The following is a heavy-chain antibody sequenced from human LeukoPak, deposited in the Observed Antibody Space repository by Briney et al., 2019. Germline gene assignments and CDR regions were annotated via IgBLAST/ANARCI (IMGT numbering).Heavy chain of an antibody. CDR2: IWYDGSNK. V-gene: IGHV3-33*06. J-gene: IGHJ3*02. Sequence: PGRSLRLSCAASGFTFSSYGMHWVRQAPGKGLEWVAVIWYDGSNKYYADSVKGRFTISRDNSKNTLYLQMNSLRAEDTAVYYCAKDLFLYGDHSVGAFDIWGQGTMVTVSS. CDR3: AKDLFLYGDHSVGAFDI. D-gene: IGHD4-17*01. CDR1: GFTFSSYG.